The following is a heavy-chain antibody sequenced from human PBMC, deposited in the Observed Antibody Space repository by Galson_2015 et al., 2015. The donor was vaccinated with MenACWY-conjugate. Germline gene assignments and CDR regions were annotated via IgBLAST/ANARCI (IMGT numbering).Heavy chain of an antibody. D-gene: IGHD6-13*01. CDR1: GFTFRNCT. Sequence: SLRLSCAASGFTFRNCTMNWVRQAPGKGLEWVSYISESSSTIVYADSVKGRFTISRDNAKNSLYLQMNSLRAEDTAVYYCASRESSSWYRQYFQHWGQGTLVTVSS. CDR2: ISESSSTI. CDR3: ASRESSSWYRQYFQH. V-gene: IGHV3-48*01. J-gene: IGHJ1*01.